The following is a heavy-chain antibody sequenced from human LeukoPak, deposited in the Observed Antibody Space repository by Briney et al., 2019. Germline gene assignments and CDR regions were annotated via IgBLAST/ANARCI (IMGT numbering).Heavy chain of an antibody. CDR3: ARLAGDPMDLDY. CDR2: IYYSGST. D-gene: IGHD3-10*01. CDR1: GGSISSYY. V-gene: IGHV4-59*08. Sequence: PSETLSLTCTVSGGSISSYYWSWIRQPPGKGLEWIGFIYYSGSTNYYPSLKSRVTISVDTSKNQFSLKLSSVTAADTAVYYCARLAGDPMDLDYWGQGTLVTVSS. J-gene: IGHJ4*02.